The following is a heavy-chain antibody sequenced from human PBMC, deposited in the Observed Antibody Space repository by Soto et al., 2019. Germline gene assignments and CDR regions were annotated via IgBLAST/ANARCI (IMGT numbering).Heavy chain of an antibody. D-gene: IGHD4-17*01. J-gene: IGHJ1*01. CDR3: GRSNNVYGVRH. CDR2: MDPKRSNT. CDR1: GYTFTSYD. V-gene: IGHV1-8*01. Sequence: VQLVQSGAEVKKPGASVKVSCKASGYTFTSYDFYWVRQATGQGLERMGWMDPKRSNTGYAQKLRGGVTRAGTTSIRTHDMELCVLGAEDAAVYYGGRSNNVYGVRHWGQGTLVTVSS.